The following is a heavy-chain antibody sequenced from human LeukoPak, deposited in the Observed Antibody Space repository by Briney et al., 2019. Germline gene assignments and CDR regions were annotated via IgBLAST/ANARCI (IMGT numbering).Heavy chain of an antibody. J-gene: IGHJ4*02. CDR3: ARAWGMAKGLDY. CDR2: IWYDGSNK. V-gene: IGHV3-33*01. CDR1: GFTFSSYG. D-gene: IGHD3-16*01. Sequence: GRSLRLSCAASGFTFSSYGMHWVRQAPGKGLEWVAVIWYDGSNKYYADSVKGRFTISRDNSKNTLYLQMNSLRAEDTAVYYCARAWGMAKGLDYWGQGTPVTVSS.